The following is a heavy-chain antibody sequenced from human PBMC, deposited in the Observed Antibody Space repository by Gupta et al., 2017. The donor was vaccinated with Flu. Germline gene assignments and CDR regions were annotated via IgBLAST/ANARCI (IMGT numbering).Heavy chain of an antibody. CDR3: ARGAVVAESKFETFFNP. D-gene: IGHD3-10*02. Sequence: QVQLQESGQGLVTPSQNLSLACSVAGDAINSGGYYWNWIRQYQGKGLEWICDIYYKRNTYSSPSLISLVRMSLDTSKNGFASRLTPANAEDNHAYYGARGAVVAESKFETFFNPCG. CDR1: GDAINSGGYY. V-gene: IGHV4-31*01. J-gene: IGHJ5*02. CDR2: IYYKRNT.